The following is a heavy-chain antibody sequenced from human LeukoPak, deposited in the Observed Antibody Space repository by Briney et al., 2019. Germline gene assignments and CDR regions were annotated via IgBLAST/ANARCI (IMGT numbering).Heavy chain of an antibody. CDR2: ISGGNGNT. D-gene: IGHD6-13*01. Sequence: ASVTVSFKASGYTFTTYAMHWVRQAPGQRLEWMGWISGGNGNTRYSQKFQGRVTITRDTSTSTAYMELRSLRSDDTAVYYCARDRAAGPQVYFDYWGQGTLVTVSS. V-gene: IGHV1-3*01. CDR1: GYTFTTYA. J-gene: IGHJ4*02. CDR3: ARDRAAGPQVYFDY.